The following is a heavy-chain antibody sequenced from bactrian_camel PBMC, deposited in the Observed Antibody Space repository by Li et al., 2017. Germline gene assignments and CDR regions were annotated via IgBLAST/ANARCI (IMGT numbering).Heavy chain of an antibody. CDR2: IINRGGTT. J-gene: IGHJ4*01. D-gene: IGHD2*01. V-gene: IGHV3S40*01. Sequence: VQLVESGGGLVQPGGSLRVSCVTSGFSFSSYGMSWVRQAPGKGLEWVSIINRGGTTYYADSMKGRFTISRDNATNTVYLQMNSLKPEDTAVYYCVSLVGRPLVHQGTQVTVS. CDR1: GFSFSSYG.